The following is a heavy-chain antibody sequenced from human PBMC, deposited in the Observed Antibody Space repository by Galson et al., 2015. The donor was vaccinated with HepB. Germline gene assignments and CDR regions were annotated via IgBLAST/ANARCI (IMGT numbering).Heavy chain of an antibody. Sequence: SLRLSCAASGFTFSSYGMHWVRQAPGKGLEWVAVISYDGSNKYYADSVKGRFTISRDNSKNTLYPQMNSLRAEDTAVYYCAKEESGGMTTVNAGDYWGQGTLVTVSS. V-gene: IGHV3-30*18. CDR1: GFTFSSYG. CDR2: ISYDGSNK. J-gene: IGHJ4*02. CDR3: AKEESGGMTTVNAGDY. D-gene: IGHD4-17*01.